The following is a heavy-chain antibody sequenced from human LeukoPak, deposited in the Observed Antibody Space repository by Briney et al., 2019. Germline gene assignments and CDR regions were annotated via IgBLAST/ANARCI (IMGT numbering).Heavy chain of an antibody. J-gene: IGHJ4*02. CDR1: GFTFSSYG. CDR3: ARDLARFDY. Sequence: PVRSLRLSCAASGFTFSSYGMHWVRQAPGKGLEWVAVIWYDGSNKYYADSVKGRFTISRDNYKNTLYLQMNSLRAEDTAVYYCARDLARFDYWGQGTLVTVSS. V-gene: IGHV3-33*01. CDR2: IWYDGSNK.